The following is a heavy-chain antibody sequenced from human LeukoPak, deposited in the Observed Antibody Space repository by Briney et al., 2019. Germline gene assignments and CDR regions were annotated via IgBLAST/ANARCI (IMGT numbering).Heavy chain of an antibody. J-gene: IGHJ4*02. V-gene: IGHV4-61*02. CDR1: GGSISSGSYY. D-gene: IGHD1-7*01. CDR2: IYTSGST. CDR3: AREDGYNWNYDLDY. Sequence: SQTLSLTCTVSGGSISSGSYYWSWIRQPAGKGLEWIGRIYTSGSTNYNPSLKSRVTISVDTSKNQFSLKLSSVTAADTAVYYCAREDGYNWNYDLDYWGQGTLVTVSS.